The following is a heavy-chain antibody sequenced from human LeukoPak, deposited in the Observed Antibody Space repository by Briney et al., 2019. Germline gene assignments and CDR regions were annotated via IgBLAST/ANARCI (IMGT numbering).Heavy chain of an antibody. V-gene: IGHV3-49*04. D-gene: IGHD3-10*01. Sequence: GGSLRLSCTASGFTFGDYAVSWVRQAPGKGLEWVGFIRSKAYGGTSEYAASVKGRFTISRDDSKSIAYLQLNSLKTEDTAVYYCARFVPYFDYWGQGTLVTVSS. CDR2: IRSKAYGGTS. J-gene: IGHJ4*02. CDR1: GFTFGDYA. CDR3: ARFVPYFDY.